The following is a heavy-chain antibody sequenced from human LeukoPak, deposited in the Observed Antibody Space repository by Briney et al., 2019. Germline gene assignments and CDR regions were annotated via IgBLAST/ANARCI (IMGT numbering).Heavy chain of an antibody. D-gene: IGHD3-16*01. CDR1: GFTFSSYT. J-gene: IGHJ4*02. CDR2: ISGSSGSA. Sequence: GGSLRLSCAASGFTFSSYTMSWVRQAPGKGLEWVSTISGSSGSAYYADSVKGRFTISRDNSKKMLYLQMNSLRAEDTAVYYCAKDFYDHMDYWGQGTLVTVSS. V-gene: IGHV3-23*01. CDR3: AKDFYDHMDY.